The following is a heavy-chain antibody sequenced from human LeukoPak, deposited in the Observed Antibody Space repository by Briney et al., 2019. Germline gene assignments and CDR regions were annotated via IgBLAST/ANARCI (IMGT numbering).Heavy chain of an antibody. CDR3: AKRGPGPVAGSYGY. Sequence: GGSLRLSCVASRFTFSDYAMNWVRQTPGKGLEWISALGARGDTFYADSVKGRFAISRDNSNNAAHLQMNSLRPDDTAIYYCAKRGPGPVAGSYGYWGQGTLVTVSS. CDR1: RFTFSDYA. J-gene: IGHJ4*02. CDR2: LGARGDT. D-gene: IGHD6-19*01. V-gene: IGHV3-23*01.